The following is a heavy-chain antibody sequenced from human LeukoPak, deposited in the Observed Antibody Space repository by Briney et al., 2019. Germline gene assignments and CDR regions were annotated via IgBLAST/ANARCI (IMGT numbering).Heavy chain of an antibody. D-gene: IGHD4-23*01. Sequence: PSETLSLTCTVSGYSISSGYYWGWIRQPPGKGLEWIGSIYHSGSTYYNPSLKSRVTISVDTSKNQFSLKLSSVTAADTAVYYCASPGVTDDAFDIWGQGTMVTDSS. CDR3: ASPGVTDDAFDI. V-gene: IGHV4-38-2*02. J-gene: IGHJ3*02. CDR1: GYSISSGYY. CDR2: IYHSGST.